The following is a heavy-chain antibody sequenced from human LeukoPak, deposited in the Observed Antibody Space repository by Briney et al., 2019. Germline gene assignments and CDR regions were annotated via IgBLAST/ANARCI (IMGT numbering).Heavy chain of an antibody. V-gene: IGHV4-4*07. Sequence: SETLSLTCTVSGGSISSYYWSWIRQPAGKGLEWIGRIYTSGSTNYNPSLKSRVTMSVDTSKNQFSLRLSSVTAADTAAYFCARENWRSKSIDFDSWGQGTLVTVSS. CDR2: IYTSGST. J-gene: IGHJ4*02. CDR3: ARENWRSKSIDFDS. D-gene: IGHD6-6*01. CDR1: GGSISSYY.